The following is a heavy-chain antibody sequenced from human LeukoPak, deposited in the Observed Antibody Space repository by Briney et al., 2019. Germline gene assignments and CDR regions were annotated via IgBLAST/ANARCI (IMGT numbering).Heavy chain of an antibody. J-gene: IGHJ6*04. CDR3: AELGITMIGGV. CDR2: ISSSSSTI. Sequence: PGGSLRLSCAASGFTFSDYYMSWIRQAPGKGLEWVSYISSSSSTIYYADSVKGRFTVSRDSAKNSLYLQMNSLRAEHTAVYYCAELGITMIGGVWGKGTTVTISS. D-gene: IGHD3-10*02. CDR1: GFTFSDYY. V-gene: IGHV3-11*04.